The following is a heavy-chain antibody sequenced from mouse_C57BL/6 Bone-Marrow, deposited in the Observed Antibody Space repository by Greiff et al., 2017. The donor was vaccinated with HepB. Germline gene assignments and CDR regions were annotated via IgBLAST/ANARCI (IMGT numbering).Heavy chain of an antibody. Sequence: VQLQQSGPGLVQPSQSLSITCTVSGFSLTSYGVHWVRQSPGKGLEWLGVIWSGGSTDYNAAFISRLSISKDNSTSQVFFKMNSLQADDTAIYYCASRRRNAMDYWGQGTSVTVSS. CDR2: IWSGGST. CDR1: GFSLTSYG. V-gene: IGHV2-2*01. CDR3: ASRRRNAMDY. J-gene: IGHJ4*01.